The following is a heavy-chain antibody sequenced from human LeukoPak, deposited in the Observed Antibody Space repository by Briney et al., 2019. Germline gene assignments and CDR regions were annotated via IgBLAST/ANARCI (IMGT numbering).Heavy chain of an antibody. CDR1: GFTFSTYG. J-gene: IGHJ4*02. Sequence: GGSLRLSCVASGFTFSTYGMHWVRQAPGKGLEWVAFIRNDGSNKYYGNSVKGRFTVSRDNSKNTLYLQMNSLRAEDTAVYYCGSTYDFWSGYYWVDYWGQGALVTVSS. V-gene: IGHV3-30*02. D-gene: IGHD3-3*01. CDR2: IRNDGSNK. CDR3: GSTYDFWSGYYWVDY.